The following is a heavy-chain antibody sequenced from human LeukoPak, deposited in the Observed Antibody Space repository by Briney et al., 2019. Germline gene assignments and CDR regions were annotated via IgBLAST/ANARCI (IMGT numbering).Heavy chain of an antibody. D-gene: IGHD2-15*01. CDR1: GYSISSGYY. Sequence: PSETLSLTCTVSGYSISSGYYWGWIRQPPGKGLEWIGSIYHSGSTYYNPSLKSRVTISVDTSKNQFSLKLSSVTAADTAVYYCASTSSGGYWGQGTLVTVSS. CDR2: IYHSGST. J-gene: IGHJ4*02. CDR3: ASTSSGGY. V-gene: IGHV4-38-2*02.